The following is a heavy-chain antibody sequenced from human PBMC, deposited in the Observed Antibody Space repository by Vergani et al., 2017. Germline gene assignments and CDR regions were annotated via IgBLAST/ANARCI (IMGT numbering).Heavy chain of an antibody. CDR3: ARGLRAETEDY. J-gene: IGHJ4*02. CDR2: INPSGGAT. CDR1: GYSFTSYY. V-gene: IGHV1-46*01. Sequence: QVQLEQSGAEVRKPGASVKVSCRASGYSFTSYYMHWVRQAPGQGLEWMGVINPSGGATSYLQKFQGRVIVTMDTSTSTVYMELSSLRSEDTAVYYCARGLRAETEDYWGQGTLVTVSS. D-gene: IGHD1-1*01.